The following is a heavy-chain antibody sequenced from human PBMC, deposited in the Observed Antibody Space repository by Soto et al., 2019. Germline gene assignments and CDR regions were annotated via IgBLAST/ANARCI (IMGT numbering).Heavy chain of an antibody. Sequence: ASVKVSCKVSGYTFTSYYMHWVRQAPGQGLEWMGIINPSGGSTSYAQKFQGRVTMTRDTSTSTVYMELSSLRSEDTAVYYCARDCSSTSFLNWFDPWGQGTLVTAPQ. CDR1: GYTFTSYY. D-gene: IGHD2-2*01. V-gene: IGHV1-46*03. CDR2: INPSGGST. CDR3: ARDCSSTSFLNWFDP. J-gene: IGHJ5*02.